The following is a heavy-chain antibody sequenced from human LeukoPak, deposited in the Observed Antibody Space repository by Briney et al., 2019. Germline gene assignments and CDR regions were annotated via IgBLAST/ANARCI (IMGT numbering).Heavy chain of an antibody. J-gene: IGHJ4*02. CDR2: TYSDGNT. V-gene: IGHV3-53*01. D-gene: IGHD3-16*01. CDR3: AKGGLWVDFDY. Sequence: GGSLRLSCAVSGFTVSNNYMSWVRQAPGKGLEWVSITYSDGNTNYAVSVKGRFTISRDTSQNTLSLQMNSLRAEDTAVYYCAKGGLWVDFDYWGQRTLVTVSS. CDR1: GFTVSNNY.